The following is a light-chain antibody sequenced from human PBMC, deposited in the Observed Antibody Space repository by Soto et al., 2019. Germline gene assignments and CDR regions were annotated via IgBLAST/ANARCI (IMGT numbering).Light chain of an antibody. Sequence: QSVLTQPPSASGTPGQRVTISCSGSRSNIGINYVYWYQHLPGTAPKLLIYRNNQRPSGVPDRFSGSKSGTSASLAISGLRSEDEADYYCQLWDSNSDHVVFGGGTKLTVL. CDR2: RNN. V-gene: IGLV1-47*01. J-gene: IGLJ2*01. CDR3: QLWDSNSDHVV. CDR1: RSNIGINY.